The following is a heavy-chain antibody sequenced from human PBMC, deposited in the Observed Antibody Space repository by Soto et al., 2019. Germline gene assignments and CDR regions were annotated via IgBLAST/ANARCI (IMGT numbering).Heavy chain of an antibody. D-gene: IGHD1-26*01. CDR2: IRNKANSYTT. V-gene: IGHV3-72*01. CDR3: ARTIMYSAPHCFDY. Sequence: EVQLVESGGGLVQPGGSLRLSCAASGFSFSDHYMEWVRQAPGKGLEWVGRIRNKANSYTTQYAAAVRGRFTLSRDDSKNSLFLQMNSLKTEDTAIYYCARTIMYSAPHCFDYSGQGTLVTVSS. CDR1: GFSFSDHY. J-gene: IGHJ4*02.